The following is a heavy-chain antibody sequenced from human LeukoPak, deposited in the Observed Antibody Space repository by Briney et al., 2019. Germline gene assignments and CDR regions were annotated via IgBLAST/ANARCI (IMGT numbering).Heavy chain of an antibody. J-gene: IGHJ4*02. CDR3: ARYSGTYGHDY. V-gene: IGHV4-4*07. D-gene: IGHD2-8*01. CDR1: GGSISSYY. Sequence: SETLSLTCTVSGGSISSYYWSWMRQPAGKGLEWIGRFFSSGNTNYNPSFKSRATISVDKSKNQFSLKLTSVTAADTAVYYCARYSGTYGHDYWGQGTLVSVSS. CDR2: FFSSGNT.